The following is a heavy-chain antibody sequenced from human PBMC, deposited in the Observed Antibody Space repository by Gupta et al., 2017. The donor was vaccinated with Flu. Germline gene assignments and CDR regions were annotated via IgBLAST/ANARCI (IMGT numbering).Heavy chain of an antibody. CDR1: GFIFSGST. V-gene: IGHV3-73*02. J-gene: IGHJ4*02. CDR2: IRSKANNYAT. D-gene: IGHD2-21*01. Sequence: EVQLVESGGGLVQPGGSLKLSCAASGFIFSGSTMHWVRKASGKGLEWVGHIRSKANNYATAYAASVKGRFTISRDDSKNTAYLQMNSLKTEDTAMYYCTRRAFDGRDYLFDYWGQGTLVTVSS. CDR3: TRRAFDGRDYLFDY.